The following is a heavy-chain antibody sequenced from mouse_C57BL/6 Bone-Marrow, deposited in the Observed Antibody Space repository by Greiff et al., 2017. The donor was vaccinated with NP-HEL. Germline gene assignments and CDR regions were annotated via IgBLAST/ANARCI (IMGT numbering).Heavy chain of an antibody. V-gene: IGHV1-81*01. Sequence: VKLMESGAELARPGASVKLSCKASGYTFTSYGISWVKQRTGQGLEWIGEIYPRSGNTYYNEKFKGKATLTADKSSSTAYMELRSLTSEDSAVYFCAMIYYDYLLFDYWGQGTTLTVSS. CDR2: IYPRSGNT. D-gene: IGHD2-4*01. CDR3: AMIYYDYLLFDY. CDR1: GYTFTSYG. J-gene: IGHJ2*01.